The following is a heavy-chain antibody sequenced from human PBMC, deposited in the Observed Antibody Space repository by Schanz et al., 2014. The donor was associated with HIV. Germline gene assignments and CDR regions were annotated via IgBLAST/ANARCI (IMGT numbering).Heavy chain of an antibody. V-gene: IGHV3-30*18. CDR3: AKDRITGTTGVPYYYYGMDV. CDR2: ISYDGSNK. D-gene: IGHD1-7*01. Sequence: QVQLVESGGGVVQPGKSLRLSCAASGFTFSNYAMTWVRQAPGKGLEWVAVISYDGSNKYYADSVKGRFTISRDKSKNTVYLQMNSLRVEDTAVYYCAKDRITGTTGVPYYYYGMDVWGQGTTVTVSS. CDR1: GFTFSNYA. J-gene: IGHJ6*02.